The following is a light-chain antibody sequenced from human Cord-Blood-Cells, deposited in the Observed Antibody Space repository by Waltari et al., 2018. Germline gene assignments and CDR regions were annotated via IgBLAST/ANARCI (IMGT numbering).Light chain of an antibody. Sequence: DLVMTQSPFSMAQSLGEMDTINCQSSQSVLYSSNNKNYLAWYQQKQGQPPKLLIYWASTRESGVPDRFSGSGSGTDFTLTISSLQAEDVAVYYCQQYYSTPYTFGQGTKLEIK. V-gene: IGKV4-1*01. CDR1: QSVLYSSNNKNY. J-gene: IGKJ2*01. CDR3: QQYYSTPYT. CDR2: WAS.